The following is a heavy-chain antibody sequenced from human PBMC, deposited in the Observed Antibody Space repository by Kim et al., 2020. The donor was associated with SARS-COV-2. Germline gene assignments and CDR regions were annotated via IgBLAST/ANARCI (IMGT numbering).Heavy chain of an antibody. V-gene: IGHV3-23*01. CDR2: ISCNSGTI. CDR1: GFTFSSYA. Sequence: GGSLRLSCAASGFTFSSYAMHWVRQAPGKGLEWVSGISCNSGTINYADSVKGRFTISRDNSKNTLYLQMNSLRAEDTAVYYCAKGGIVAGYYIGFDPWGQGTLVTVSS. CDR3: AKGGIVAGYYIGFDP. J-gene: IGHJ5*02. D-gene: IGHD6-13*01.